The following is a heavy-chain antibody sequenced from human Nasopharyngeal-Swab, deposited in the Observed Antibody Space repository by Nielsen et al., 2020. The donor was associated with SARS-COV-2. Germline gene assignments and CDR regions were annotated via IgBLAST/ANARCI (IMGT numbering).Heavy chain of an antibody. V-gene: IGHV4-38-2*02. D-gene: IGHD3-10*01. CDR1: GDSISRGYY. Sequence: GSLRLSCTVSGDSISRGYYWGWIRQPPGKGLEWIVTIFHSGDANYTPSLKSRVTISVDTSKNQFSLKLTSVTAADTAVYYCAREWFGDYRFDPWGQGTLVTVSS. J-gene: IGHJ5*02. CDR2: IFHSGDA. CDR3: AREWFGDYRFDP.